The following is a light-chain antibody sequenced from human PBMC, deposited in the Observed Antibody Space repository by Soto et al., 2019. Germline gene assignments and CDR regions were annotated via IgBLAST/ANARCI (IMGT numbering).Light chain of an antibody. Sequence: ELTLTQSPGTLSLSPEERAPLSCMARQIVSSSYLAWYEQKPGQAPRLLIYGASSRATGIPDRFSGSGSGTDFTLTISRLEPEDFAVYYCQQYGSSPLTFGGGTKVDIK. J-gene: IGKJ4*01. CDR2: GAS. V-gene: IGKV3-20*01. CDR1: QIVSSSY. CDR3: QQYGSSPLT.